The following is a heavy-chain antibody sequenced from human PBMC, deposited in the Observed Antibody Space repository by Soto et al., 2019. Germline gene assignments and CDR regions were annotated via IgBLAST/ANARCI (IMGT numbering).Heavy chain of an antibody. CDR3: ANEGTSGLPYFAY. Sequence: AGSLRLSCAASGFTVRNYAISCARQAPGKGLEWVSIISGSGDSPYYADSVKGRFTISRDNSRNTLYLQMNSLRAGDSAKYHSANEGTSGLPYFAYRGTGTLVTVSP. CDR1: GFTVRNYA. V-gene: IGHV3-23*01. J-gene: IGHJ4*02. D-gene: IGHD6-19*01. CDR2: ISGSGDSP.